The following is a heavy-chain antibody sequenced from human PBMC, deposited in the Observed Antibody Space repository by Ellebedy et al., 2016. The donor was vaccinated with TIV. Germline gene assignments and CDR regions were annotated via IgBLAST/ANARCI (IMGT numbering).Heavy chain of an antibody. V-gene: IGHV3-15*07. D-gene: IGHD3-3*01. J-gene: IGHJ4*02. CDR1: GFTFSNAW. Sequence: GESLKISCAASGFTFSNAWMNWVRQAPGKGLEWVGRIKSKTDGGTTDYAAPVKGRFTISRDDSKNTLYLQMNSLKTEDTAVYYCTTDATIFGVVIMEDYWGQGTLVTVSS. CDR2: IKSKTDGGTT. CDR3: TTDATIFGVVIMEDY.